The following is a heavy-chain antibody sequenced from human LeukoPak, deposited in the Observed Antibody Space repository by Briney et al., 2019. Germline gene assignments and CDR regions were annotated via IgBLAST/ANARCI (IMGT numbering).Heavy chain of an antibody. D-gene: IGHD2-15*01. CDR2: MSHDGTNK. CDR1: GFTFSSYA. J-gene: IGHJ6*02. CDR3: ARYRMELRLYHQYGMDV. V-gene: IGHV3-30-3*01. Sequence: GGSLRLSCAASGFTFSSYAMHWARQAPGKGLEGVAVMSHDGTNKYYIDSVKGRFTISRDNSKNTLYLQMNSLRGEDTAVYHCARYRMELRLYHQYGMDVWGQGTTVTVSS.